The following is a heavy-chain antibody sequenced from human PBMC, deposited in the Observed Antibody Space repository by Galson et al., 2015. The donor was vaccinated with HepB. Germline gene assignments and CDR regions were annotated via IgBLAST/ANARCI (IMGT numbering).Heavy chain of an antibody. CDR1: GYTFTSYG. V-gene: IGHV1-18*01. CDR2: ISAYNGNT. Sequence: SVKVSCKASGYTFTSYGISWVRQAPGQGLEWMGWISAYNGNTNYAQKLQGRVTITADKSTSTAYMELSSLRSEDTAVYYCASRLSIAAATNDAFDIWGQGTMVTVSS. CDR3: ASRLSIAAATNDAFDI. J-gene: IGHJ3*02. D-gene: IGHD6-13*01.